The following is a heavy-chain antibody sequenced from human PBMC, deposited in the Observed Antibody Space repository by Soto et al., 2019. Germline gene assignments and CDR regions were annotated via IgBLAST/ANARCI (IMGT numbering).Heavy chain of an antibody. CDR1: GYRFYSYW. D-gene: IGHD3-16*01. J-gene: IGHJ6*02. Sequence: GESLKISCKGSGYRFYSYWIAWVRQMPGKGLEWMGIIYPGDSDTRYSPSFEGQVTISADKSNSTAYLQWSSLKASDTAMYYCARQGSNGAYYYYGMDVWGQGTTVTVS. CDR2: IYPGDSDT. V-gene: IGHV5-51*01. CDR3: ARQGSNGAYYYYGMDV.